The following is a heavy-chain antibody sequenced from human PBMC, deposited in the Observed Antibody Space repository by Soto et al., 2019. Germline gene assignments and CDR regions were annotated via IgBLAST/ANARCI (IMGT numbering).Heavy chain of an antibody. D-gene: IGHD3-10*01. CDR2: ISGSGGST. V-gene: IGHV3-23*01. Sequence: HPGGSLRLSCAASGFTFSSYAMSWVRQAPGKGLEWVSAISGSGGSTYYADSVKGRFTISRDNSKNTLYLQMNSLRAEDTAVYYCAKCSYYYGSGSPSPMDVWGQGTTVTVS. CDR3: AKCSYYYGSGSPSPMDV. CDR1: GFTFSSYA. J-gene: IGHJ6*02.